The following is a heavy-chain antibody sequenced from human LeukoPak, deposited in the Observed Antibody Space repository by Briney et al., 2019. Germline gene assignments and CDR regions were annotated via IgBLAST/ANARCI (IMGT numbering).Heavy chain of an antibody. CDR2: INPSGGST. CDR3: ARDPLAGGDGYNYDY. D-gene: IGHD5-24*01. J-gene: IGHJ4*02. V-gene: IGHV1-46*01. Sequence: ASVKVSCKASGYTFTSYYMHWVRQAPGQGLEWMGIINPSGGSTSYAQKFQGRVTMTRDMSTSTVYMELSSLRSEDTAVYYCARDPLAGGDGYNYDYWGQGTLVTVSS. CDR1: GYTFTSYY.